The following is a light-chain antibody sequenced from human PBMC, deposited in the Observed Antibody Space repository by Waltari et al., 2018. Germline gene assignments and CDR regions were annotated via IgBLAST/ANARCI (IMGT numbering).Light chain of an antibody. Sequence: DIQMTQSPSSLSASVGDRVSITCRASQSIGRYLNWYQQKAGTAPKLLIYAASSLQSGNPSRFSGSGSGTDFTLTITSLQPEDFATYYCQQSHTLWTFGQGTKVEIK. CDR1: QSIGRY. V-gene: IGKV1-39*01. CDR2: AAS. J-gene: IGKJ1*01. CDR3: QQSHTLWT.